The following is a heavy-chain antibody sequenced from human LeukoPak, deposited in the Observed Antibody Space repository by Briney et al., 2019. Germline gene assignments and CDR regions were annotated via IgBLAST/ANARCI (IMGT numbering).Heavy chain of an antibody. J-gene: IGHJ3*02. D-gene: IGHD4-17*01. Sequence: SETLSLTCTLPGGSLSGYYFSWIRQSLRKGVEWIAYINYSGSASYNPSLKSRVTMSVDMSKQLSLSLSSVTAADTAVYYCARHNYDDYVFDIWGQGTKVTVSS. CDR2: INYSGSA. CDR1: GGSLSGYY. V-gene: IGHV4-59*08. CDR3: ARHNYDDYVFDI.